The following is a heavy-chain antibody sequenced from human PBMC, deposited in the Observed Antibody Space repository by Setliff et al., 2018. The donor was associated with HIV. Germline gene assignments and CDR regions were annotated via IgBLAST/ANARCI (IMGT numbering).Heavy chain of an antibody. D-gene: IGHD5-18*01. CDR1: GGSISSSPYY. Sequence: LSLTCTVSGGSISSSPYYWGWIRQPPGKGLAWIGEINHSGSTNYNPSLKSRVTISVDTSKNQFSLKLYSVTAADTSVYYCARRWGIRGYSSWGQGTLVTVSS. J-gene: IGHJ5*02. V-gene: IGHV4-39*07. CDR3: ARRWGIRGYSS. CDR2: INHSGST.